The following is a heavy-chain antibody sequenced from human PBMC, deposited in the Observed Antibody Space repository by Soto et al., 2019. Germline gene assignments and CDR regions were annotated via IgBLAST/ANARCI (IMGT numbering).Heavy chain of an antibody. V-gene: IGHV1-69*02. CDR3: ARGTVAAYHWFDP. CDR2: IIPILGIA. Sequence: SVKVSCKASGGTFSSYTISCVRQAPGQGLEWMGRIIPILGIANYAQKFQGRVTITADKSTSTAYMELSSLRSEDTAVYYCARGTVAAYHWFDPWGQGTLVTVSS. J-gene: IGHJ5*02. D-gene: IGHD6-19*01. CDR1: GGTFSSYT.